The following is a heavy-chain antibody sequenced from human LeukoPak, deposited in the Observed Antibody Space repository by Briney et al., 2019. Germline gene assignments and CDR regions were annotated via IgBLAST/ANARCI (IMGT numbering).Heavy chain of an antibody. Sequence: PSQTLSLTCTVSGGSISSGDYYWSWIRQPPGKGLEWIGYIYYSGSTYYNPSLKSRVTISVDTSKNQFSLKLSSVTAADTAVYYCARDTKPYYDILTGYPGAFDIWGQGTMVTVSS. CDR3: ARDTKPYYDILTGYPGAFDI. CDR2: IYYSGST. D-gene: IGHD3-9*01. CDR1: GGSISSGDYY. V-gene: IGHV4-30-4*01. J-gene: IGHJ3*02.